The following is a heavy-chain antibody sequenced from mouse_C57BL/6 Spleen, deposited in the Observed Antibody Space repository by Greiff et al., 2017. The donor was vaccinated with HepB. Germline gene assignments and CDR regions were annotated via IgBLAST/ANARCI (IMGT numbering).Heavy chain of an antibody. CDR1: GYTFTDYY. D-gene: IGHD2-4*01. Sequence: VQLQQSGAELVRPGASVKLSCKASGYTFTDYYINWVKQRPGQGLEWIARIYPGSGNTYYNEKFKGKATLTAEKSSSTAYMQLSSLTSEDSAVYFCARYDYDEYFDVWGTGTTVTVSS. CDR3: ARYDYDEYFDV. V-gene: IGHV1-76*01. J-gene: IGHJ1*03. CDR2: IYPGSGNT.